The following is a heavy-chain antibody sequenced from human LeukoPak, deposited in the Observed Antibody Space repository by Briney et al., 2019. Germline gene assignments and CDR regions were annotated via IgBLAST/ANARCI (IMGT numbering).Heavy chain of an antibody. CDR2: IKLDGSEK. CDR3: ARDQYDTWSRRGNFDS. J-gene: IGHJ4*02. CDR1: GFTFSNKA. V-gene: IGHV3-7*03. Sequence: GGSLRLSCAASGFTFSNKAMSWVRQAPGKGLEWVANIKLDGSEKNYVDSVKGRFTISRDNTKNSLYLQMNSLRVEDTAVFYCARDQYDTWSRRGNFDSWGQGTLVIVSS. D-gene: IGHD3-3*01.